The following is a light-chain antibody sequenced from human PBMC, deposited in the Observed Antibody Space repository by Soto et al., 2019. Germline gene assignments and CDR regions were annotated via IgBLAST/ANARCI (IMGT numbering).Light chain of an antibody. J-gene: IGKJ5*01. Sequence: QLTQSQSFLSASVGDRGTSTCRASQGISSHLAWYQQKPGKAPKLLIYDASTLQSEAPSRFSGSGSGTEFTLTISSLLPEDFATYHCQQLKSFPLNFGQGTRLEI. CDR3: QQLKSFPLN. CDR1: QGISSH. V-gene: IGKV1-9*01. CDR2: DAS.